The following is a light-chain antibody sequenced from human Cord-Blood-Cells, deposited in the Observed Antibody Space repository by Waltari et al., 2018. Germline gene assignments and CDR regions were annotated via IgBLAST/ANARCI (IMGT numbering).Light chain of an antibody. Sequence: QYALTQPASVSGSPGQSITISCTGTSSDVVSYNLVSWYQQHPGKAPKLMIYEVSQRPSVVSNRFSGSKSGNTASLTISGLQAEDEADYYCCSYAGSSTYVFGTGTKVTVL. J-gene: IGLJ1*01. CDR2: EVS. V-gene: IGLV2-23*02. CDR3: CSYAGSSTYV. CDR1: SSDVVSYNL.